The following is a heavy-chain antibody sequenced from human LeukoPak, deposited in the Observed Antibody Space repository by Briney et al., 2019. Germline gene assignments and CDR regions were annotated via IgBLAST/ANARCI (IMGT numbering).Heavy chain of an antibody. J-gene: IGHJ4*02. CDR2: IWYDGSNK. CDR1: GFTFSSYS. Sequence: GGSLRLSCAASGFTFSSYSMNWVRQAPGKGLEWVAVIWYDGSNKYYADSVKGRFTISRDNSKNTLYLQMNSLRAEDTAVYYCARDSTTVTTYFDYWGQGTLVTVSS. V-gene: IGHV3-33*08. D-gene: IGHD4-17*01. CDR3: ARDSTTVTTYFDY.